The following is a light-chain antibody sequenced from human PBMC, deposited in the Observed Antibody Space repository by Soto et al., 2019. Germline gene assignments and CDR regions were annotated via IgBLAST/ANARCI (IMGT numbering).Light chain of an antibody. Sequence: IVKKQSTGILCLCVGLGGRRISRNRKTVNNNYLAWCQQKPGQAPRLLIYGASRRATGIPDRFSGSASGTDFTRTISRLEPVDFAVDFCQRYSDLPMTFGQGTRLEIK. V-gene: IGKV3-20*01. CDR3: QRYSDLPMT. CDR1: KTVNNNY. J-gene: IGKJ5*01. CDR2: GAS.